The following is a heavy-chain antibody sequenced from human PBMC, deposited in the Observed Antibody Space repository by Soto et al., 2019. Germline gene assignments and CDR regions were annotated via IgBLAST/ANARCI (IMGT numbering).Heavy chain of an antibody. D-gene: IGHD3-22*01. CDR2: ISSSGSTI. Sequence: GGSLRLSCAASGFTFSSYEMNWVRQAPGKGLEWVSYISSSGSTIYYADSVKGRFTISRDNAKNSLYLQMNSLRAEDTAVYYCARGSYYYDSSGYYYHGEFDYWGQGTLVTVSS. CDR1: GFTFSSYE. V-gene: IGHV3-48*03. J-gene: IGHJ4*02. CDR3: ARGSYYYDSSGYYYHGEFDY.